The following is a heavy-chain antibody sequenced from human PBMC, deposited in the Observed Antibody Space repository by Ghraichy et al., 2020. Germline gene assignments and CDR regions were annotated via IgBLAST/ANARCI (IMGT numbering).Heavy chain of an antibody. Sequence: SGPTLVKPTQTLTLTCTFSGFSLSTSGVGVGWIRQPPGKALEWLALIYWDDDKRYSPSLKSRLTITKDTSKNQVVLTMTNMDPVDTATYYCAHSATMVRGVIIINENWFDPWGQGTLVTVSS. CDR3: AHSATMVRGVIIINENWFDP. V-gene: IGHV2-5*02. D-gene: IGHD3-10*01. J-gene: IGHJ5*02. CDR2: IYWDDDK. CDR1: GFSLSTSGVG.